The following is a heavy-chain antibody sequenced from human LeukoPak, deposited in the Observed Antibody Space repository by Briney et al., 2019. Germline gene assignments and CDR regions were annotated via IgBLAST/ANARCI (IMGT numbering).Heavy chain of an antibody. D-gene: IGHD6-13*01. CDR2: INPNNGGT. V-gene: IGHV1-2*02. J-gene: IGHJ4*02. CDR1: GYIFTDYY. CDR3: ARGAEQQRLAHFDY. Sequence: ASVKVSCKASGYIFTDYYMHWVRQAPGQGLEWMGWINPNNGGTKSAQKFQGRVTTTRDTSISTAYMELSSLRSDDTAIYYCARGAEQQRLAHFDYWGQGTLVTVSS.